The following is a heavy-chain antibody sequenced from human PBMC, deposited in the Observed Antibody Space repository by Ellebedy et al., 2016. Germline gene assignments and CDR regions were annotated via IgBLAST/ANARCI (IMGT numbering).Heavy chain of an antibody. CDR2: IFYNGTT. CDR3: TRSVRASGWADP. CDR1: HDNIKTFS. D-gene: IGHD6-19*01. V-gene: IGHV4-59*01. J-gene: IGHJ5*02. Sequence: SETLSLTCTVSHDNIKTFSWSWIRQPPGKPLEWIGDIFYNGTTFYHPSLKTRLTMSRDMSKKEFSVKMTSVTAADTAFYYCTRSVRASGWADPWGQGILVIVS.